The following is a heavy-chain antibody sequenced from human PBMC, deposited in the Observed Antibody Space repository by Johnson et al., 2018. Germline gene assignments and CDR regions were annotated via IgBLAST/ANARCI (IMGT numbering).Heavy chain of an antibody. J-gene: IGHJ6*02. CDR1: GFTFDDYA. CDR2: ISWNSGSI. Sequence: VQLVQSGGGLVQPGRSLRLSCAASGFTFDDYAMHWVRQAPGKGLEWVSGISWNSGSIGYADSVKGRFTISRDNAKNSLYLQMNSLRAEDTALYYCAKDMGIAVAGYYYGMDVWGQGTTVTVSS. D-gene: IGHD6-19*01. CDR3: AKDMGIAVAGYYYGMDV. V-gene: IGHV3-9*01.